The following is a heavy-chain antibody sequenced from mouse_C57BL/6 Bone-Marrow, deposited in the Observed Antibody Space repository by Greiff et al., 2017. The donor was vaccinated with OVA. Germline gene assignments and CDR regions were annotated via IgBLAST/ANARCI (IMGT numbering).Heavy chain of an antibody. J-gene: IGHJ2*01. Sequence: QVQLQQPGAELVRPGSSVKLSCKASGYTFTSYWMHWVKQRPIQGLEWIGNIDPSASATHYNPKFKDKATLTVDTSSRTAYMQLSSLTSEDSAVYYGASTDGNYHPYYLAYWGQGTTLTVSS. V-gene: IGHV1-52*01. CDR2: IDPSASAT. D-gene: IGHD2-1*01. CDR3: ASTDGNYHPYYLAY. CDR1: GYTFTSYW.